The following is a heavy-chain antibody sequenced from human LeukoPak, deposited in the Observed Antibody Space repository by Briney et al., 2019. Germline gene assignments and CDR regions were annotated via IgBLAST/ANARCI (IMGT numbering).Heavy chain of an antibody. D-gene: IGHD3-10*01. CDR3: ARGNRQLAYYGSGSRLPFDS. J-gene: IGHJ4*01. CDR2: FTHVGDT. Sequence: NASETLSLTCAVSGGSFSGNYWTWIRQPPGKGLEWVGEFTHVGDTNYNPSLKNRVSISVDTSENQFSLRLTSVTAADTAVYYCARGNRQLAYYGSGSRLPFDSWGQGILVTVSS. V-gene: IGHV4-34*01. CDR1: GGSFSGNY.